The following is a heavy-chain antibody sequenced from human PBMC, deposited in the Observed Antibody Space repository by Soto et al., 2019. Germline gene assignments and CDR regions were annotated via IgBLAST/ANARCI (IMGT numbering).Heavy chain of an antibody. J-gene: IGHJ6*02. D-gene: IGHD6-13*01. CDR2: ISAYNGNT. V-gene: IGHV1-18*01. CDR1: GYTFTSYG. CDR3: ARVAPRSSWLGYYYYGMDV. Sequence: QVQLVQSGAEVKKPGASVKVSCKASGYTFTSYGISWVRQAPGQGLEWMGWISAYNGNTNYAQKLQGRVTMTTDTSTSTAYMELRSPRSDDTAVYYCARVAPRSSWLGYYYYGMDVWGQGTTVTVSS.